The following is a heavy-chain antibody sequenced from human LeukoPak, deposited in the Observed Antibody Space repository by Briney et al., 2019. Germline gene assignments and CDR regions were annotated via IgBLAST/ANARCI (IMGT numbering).Heavy chain of an antibody. Sequence: SETLSLTCTVSGGSISSYYWSWIRQPPGKGLEWIGYIYYSGSTNYNPSLKSRVTISVDTSKNQFSLKLSSVTAADTAVYYCARGVRGYYRWGNCFDYWGQGTLVTVSS. CDR3: ARGVRGYYRWGNCFDY. J-gene: IGHJ4*02. CDR2: IYYSGST. CDR1: GGSISSYY. V-gene: IGHV4-59*01. D-gene: IGHD3-3*01.